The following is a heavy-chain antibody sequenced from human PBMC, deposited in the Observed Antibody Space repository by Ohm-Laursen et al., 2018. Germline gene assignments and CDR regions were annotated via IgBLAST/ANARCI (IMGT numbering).Heavy chain of an antibody. D-gene: IGHD3-22*01. Sequence: SLRLSCAASGFTVSSSYTSWVRQAPGKGLEWVSVIYSGGSTYYADSVKGRFTISRDNSKNTLYLQMNSLRAEDTAVYYCARLLDYYDSSGSDYWGQGTLVTVSS. CDR1: GFTVSSSY. CDR3: ARLLDYYDSSGSDY. CDR2: IYSGGST. V-gene: IGHV3-53*01. J-gene: IGHJ4*02.